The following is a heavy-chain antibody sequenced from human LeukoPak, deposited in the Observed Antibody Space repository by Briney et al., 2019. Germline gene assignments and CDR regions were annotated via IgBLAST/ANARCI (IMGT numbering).Heavy chain of an antibody. CDR3: ARGEDFERYYLAY. D-gene: IGHD3-9*01. Sequence: TSETLSLTCSVSGGSINIYYWTWIRQIPGKGLEWIGYIYYTGTTNYNPLFESRATISVDTSKNQFSLKLTSVTAADTAVYFCARGEDFERYYLAYWGQGTLVTVSS. J-gene: IGHJ4*02. CDR1: GGSINIYY. CDR2: IYYTGTT. V-gene: IGHV4-59*01.